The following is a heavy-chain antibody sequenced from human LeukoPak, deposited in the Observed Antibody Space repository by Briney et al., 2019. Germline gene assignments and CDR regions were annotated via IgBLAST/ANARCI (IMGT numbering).Heavy chain of an antibody. Sequence: PSETLSLACTVSGGSISSYYWSWIRQPPGKGLEWIGYIYYSGSTNYNPSLKSRVTISVDTSKNQFSLKLSSVTAADTAVYYCARFGSLRGVGFDPWGQGTLVTVSS. D-gene: IGHD3-10*01. CDR3: ARFGSLRGVGFDP. CDR1: GGSISSYY. J-gene: IGHJ5*02. CDR2: IYYSGST. V-gene: IGHV4-59*08.